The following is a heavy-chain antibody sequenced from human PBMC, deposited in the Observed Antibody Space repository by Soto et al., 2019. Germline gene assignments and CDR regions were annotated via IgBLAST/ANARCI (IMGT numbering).Heavy chain of an antibody. D-gene: IGHD3-22*01. CDR3: ASDSSGFGYYFDY. J-gene: IGHJ4*02. V-gene: IGHV4-61*08. CDR1: GGSISSGGYS. Sequence: SETLSLTCAVSGGSISSGGYSWSWIRQPPGKGLEWIGYIYYSGSTNYNPSLKSRVTISVDTSKNQFSLKLSSVTAADTAVYYCASDSSGFGYYFDYWGLGTLVTVSS. CDR2: IYYSGST.